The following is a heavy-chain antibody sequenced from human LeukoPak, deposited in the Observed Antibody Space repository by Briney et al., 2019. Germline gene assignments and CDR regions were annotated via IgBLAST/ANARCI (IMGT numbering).Heavy chain of an antibody. J-gene: IGHJ3*02. Sequence: PSETLSLTCAVYGGSFSGYYWSWIRQPAGKGLEWIGRIYTSGSTNYNPSLKSRVTMSVDTSKNQFSLKLSSVTAADTAVYYCARGGQVPAALGDAFDIWGQGTMVTVSS. CDR1: GGSFSGYY. CDR3: ARGGQVPAALGDAFDI. D-gene: IGHD2-2*01. V-gene: IGHV4-59*10. CDR2: IYTSGST.